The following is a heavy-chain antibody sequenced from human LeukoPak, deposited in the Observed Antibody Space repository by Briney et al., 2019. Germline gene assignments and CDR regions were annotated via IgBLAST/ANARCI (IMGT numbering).Heavy chain of an antibody. CDR1: GGSISNYH. V-gene: IGHV4-59*08. CDR3: ARHSSATGRYFDF. CDR2: GHYSGST. J-gene: IGHJ4*02. D-gene: IGHD4-17*01. Sequence: PSETLSLTCTVSGGSISNYHWSWIRQGPDKGLEWIGYGHYSGSTKYNPSLNSRPTMSVDMSKNEYSLKLPSVTAADTAVYYCARHSSATGRYFDFWGRGTLVTVSS.